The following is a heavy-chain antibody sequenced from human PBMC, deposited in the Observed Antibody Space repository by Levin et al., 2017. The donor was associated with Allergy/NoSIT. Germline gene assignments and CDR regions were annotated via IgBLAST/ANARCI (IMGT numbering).Heavy chain of an antibody. J-gene: IGHJ4*02. D-gene: IGHD4-23*01. Sequence: GGSLRLSCAASGFTFSTHSMNWVRQAPGKGLEWVSFISSNSDLIYYRDSVKGRFIISRDNAKNSLYLQMNSLRAEDTAVYFCSRRVDYGGTFDSWGQGTLVTVSS. CDR1: GFTFSTHS. V-gene: IGHV3-48*01. CDR2: ISSNSDLI. CDR3: SRRVDYGGTFDS.